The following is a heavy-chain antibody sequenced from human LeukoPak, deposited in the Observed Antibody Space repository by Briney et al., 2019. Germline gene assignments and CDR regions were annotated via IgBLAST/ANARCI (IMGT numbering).Heavy chain of an antibody. D-gene: IGHD3-22*01. CDR2: INHSGST. J-gene: IGHJ4*02. CDR3: ARWYYDSSGSFDY. CDR1: GGSLSGYY. V-gene: IGHV4-34*01. Sequence: KTSETLSLTCAVYGGSLSGYYWSWIRQPPGKGLEWIGEINHSGSTNYNPSLKSRVTISVDTSKNQFSLKLSSVTAADTAVYYCARWYYDSSGSFDYWGQGTLVTVSS.